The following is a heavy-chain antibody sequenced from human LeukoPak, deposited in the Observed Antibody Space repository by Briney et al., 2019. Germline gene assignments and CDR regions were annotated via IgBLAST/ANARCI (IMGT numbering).Heavy chain of an antibody. J-gene: IGHJ4*02. V-gene: IGHV1-2*02. CDR3: ARGSLKYSRRDGPEI. CDR2: SKANSCAT. CDR1: GYSFADYY. D-gene: IGHD5-18*01. Sequence: ASVMVSCKASGYSFADYYMHWLRQAPGQPPEWKGGSKANSCATRSAQKFHSRVTMTRDTSITTAYMELSRLRSDATTVYYCARGSLKYSRRDGPEIWGQGTLVTVSS.